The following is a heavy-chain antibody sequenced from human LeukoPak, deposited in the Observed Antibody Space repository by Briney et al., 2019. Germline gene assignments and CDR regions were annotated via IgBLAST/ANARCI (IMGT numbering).Heavy chain of an antibody. J-gene: IGHJ3*02. CDR2: IYYSGST. CDR3: ATIGEDDAFDI. CDR1: GGSISSGGYY. D-gene: IGHD3-10*01. Sequence: PSETLSLTCTVSGGSISSGGYYWRWLRQHPGKGLEWIGYIYYSGSTYYNPSLKSRVTISVDTSKNQFSLKLSSVTAADTAVYYCATIGEDDAFDIWGQGTMVTVSS. V-gene: IGHV4-31*03.